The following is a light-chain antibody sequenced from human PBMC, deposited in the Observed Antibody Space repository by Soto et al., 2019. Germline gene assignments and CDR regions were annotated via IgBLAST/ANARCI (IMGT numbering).Light chain of an antibody. Sequence: EIVLTQSPGTLSLSPGERAILSCRASQSVSSSYLAWYQQKPGQAPRLLIYGASSRATGIPDRFSGSGSGTDFTLTISRLEPEDFAVYYCQQYGSRVTFGQGTKVEIK. J-gene: IGKJ1*01. CDR3: QQYGSRVT. V-gene: IGKV3-20*01. CDR2: GAS. CDR1: QSVSSSY.